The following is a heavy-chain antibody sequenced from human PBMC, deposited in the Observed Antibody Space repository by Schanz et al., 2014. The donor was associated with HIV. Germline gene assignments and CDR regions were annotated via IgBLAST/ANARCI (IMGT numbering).Heavy chain of an antibody. CDR2: ISWNRGII. CDR3: AKDRGSGSYYNVDFDY. V-gene: IGHV3-9*01. CDR1: GFIFDDYA. J-gene: IGHJ4*02. D-gene: IGHD3-10*01. Sequence: EVQLVESGGGLVQPGRSLRLSCAASGFIFDDYAMHWARQAPGKGLEWVSGISWNRGIIGYADSVKGRFTISRDNAKNSLYLQMNSLRAEDTALYYCAKDRGSGSYYNVDFDYWGQGTLVTVSS.